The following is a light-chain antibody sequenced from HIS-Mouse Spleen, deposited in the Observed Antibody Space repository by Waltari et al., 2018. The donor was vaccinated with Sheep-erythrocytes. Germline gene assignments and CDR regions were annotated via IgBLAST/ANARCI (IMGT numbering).Light chain of an antibody. CDR2: EVS. J-gene: IGLJ3*02. Sequence: QSALPQPPSASGSPGQSVTISCPGTSSDVGGYTYVSWYQQHPGKAPKLMIYEVSKRPSGVPDRFSGSKSGNTASLTVSGLQAEDEADYYCSSYAGSNNWVFGGGTKLTVL. V-gene: IGLV2-8*01. CDR3: SSYAGSNNWV. CDR1: SSDVGGYTY.